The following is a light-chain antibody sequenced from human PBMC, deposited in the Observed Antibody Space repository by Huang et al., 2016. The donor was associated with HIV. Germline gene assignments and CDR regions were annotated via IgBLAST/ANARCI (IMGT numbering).Light chain of an antibody. CDR3: MQTLQTPRT. CDR1: QSLLHSNGYNY. Sequence: DTVMTQSPLSLSVTPGESASISCNSSQSLLHSNGYNYLEWYVQKPGQSPQLLIYLPTNRASGGPDRFSGSGSGTDFTLEISRVEAEDVAIYYCMQTLQTPRTFGQGTKVEIK. CDR2: LPT. V-gene: IGKV2-28*01. J-gene: IGKJ1*01.